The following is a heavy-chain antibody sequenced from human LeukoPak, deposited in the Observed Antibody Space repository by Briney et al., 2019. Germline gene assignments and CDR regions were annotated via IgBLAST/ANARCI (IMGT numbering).Heavy chain of an antibody. CDR1: GGSFSGYY. CDR2: INHSGST. J-gene: IGHJ4*02. Sequence: PSETLSLTCAVYGGSFSGYYWSWIRQPPGKGLEWIGEINHSGSTNYNPSLKSRVTISVDTSKNQFSLKLSSVTAADTAVYYCARDQHYDILTGYYLFDYWGQGTLVTVSS. V-gene: IGHV4-34*01. D-gene: IGHD3-9*01. CDR3: ARDQHYDILTGYYLFDY.